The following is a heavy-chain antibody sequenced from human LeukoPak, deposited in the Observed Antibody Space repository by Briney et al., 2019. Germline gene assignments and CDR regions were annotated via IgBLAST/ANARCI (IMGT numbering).Heavy chain of an antibody. CDR1: GFIFSDFS. J-gene: IGHJ4*02. CDR2: ITASSSAI. V-gene: IGHV3-48*01. D-gene: IGHD3-22*01. Sequence: EGSLRLSCAASGFIFSDFSMNWVRQAPGKGLEWVSYITASSSAIYYADSVKGRFTISRDNAKNSLYLHMNSLRAEDTALYYCARPRPNYYDSSAYYSWIDFWGQGTLVTVSS. CDR3: ARPRPNYYDSSAYYSWIDF.